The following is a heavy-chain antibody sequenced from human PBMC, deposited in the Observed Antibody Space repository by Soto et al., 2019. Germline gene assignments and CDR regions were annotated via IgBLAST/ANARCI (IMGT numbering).Heavy chain of an antibody. CDR1: GGSISSYY. J-gene: IGHJ4*02. Sequence: SETLSLTCTVSGGSISSYYWSWIRQPPGKGLEWIGYIYYSGSTNYNPSLKSRVTISVDTSKNQFSLKLSSVTAAATAGYYCGTDSITGRFDYWGQGTLVTVSS. V-gene: IGHV4-59*01. D-gene: IGHD1-20*01. CDR3: GTDSITGRFDY. CDR2: IYYSGST.